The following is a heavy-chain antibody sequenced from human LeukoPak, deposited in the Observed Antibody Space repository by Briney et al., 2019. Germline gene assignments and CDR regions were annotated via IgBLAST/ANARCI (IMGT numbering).Heavy chain of an antibody. J-gene: IGHJ4*02. D-gene: IGHD3-3*01. CDR2: IYYSGST. Sequence: SETLSLTCTVSGGSISSYYWSWIRQPPGKGLEWIGYIYYSGSTNYNPSLKSRVTISVDTSKNQFSLKLSSVTAADTAVYYCAREGYDFWSGYPYFDYWGQGTLVTDSS. V-gene: IGHV4-59*01. CDR3: AREGYDFWSGYPYFDY. CDR1: GGSISSYY.